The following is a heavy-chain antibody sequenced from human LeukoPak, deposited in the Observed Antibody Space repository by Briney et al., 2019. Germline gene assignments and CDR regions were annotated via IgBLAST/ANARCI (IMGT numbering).Heavy chain of an antibody. V-gene: IGHV4-34*01. CDR3: ARVSRDSRVTVTISRGDYYYYMDV. Sequence: SETLSLTCAAYGDSFSGYYWRWIRQPPGKGLEWIAEIKHRGSTHYNPSPKSRVNISAGTCKGQFSLNLGSLTAADTAVYYCARVSRDSRVTVTISRGDYYYYMDVWGKGTTVTVSS. J-gene: IGHJ6*03. CDR1: GDSFSGYY. D-gene: IGHD4-11*01. CDR2: IKHRGST.